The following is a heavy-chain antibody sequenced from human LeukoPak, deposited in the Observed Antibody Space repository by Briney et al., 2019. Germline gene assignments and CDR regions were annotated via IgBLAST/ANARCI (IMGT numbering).Heavy chain of an antibody. D-gene: IGHD1-1*01. CDR1: GFIFRDYY. CDR2: ISTTGTYI. J-gene: IGHJ5*02. Sequence: GGSLRLSCAASGFIFRDYYMSWVRQAPGKGLEWISYISTTGTYINYADSVKGRFTISRDNVKNSLYLQMNSLRAEDTAVYYCARDWAPPNENWFDPWGQGTLVTVSS. CDR3: ARDWAPPNENWFDP. V-gene: IGHV3-11*06.